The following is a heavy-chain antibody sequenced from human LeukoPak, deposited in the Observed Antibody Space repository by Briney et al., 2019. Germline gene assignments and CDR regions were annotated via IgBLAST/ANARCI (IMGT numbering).Heavy chain of an antibody. CDR2: INPSGGST. Sequence: ASVKVSCKASGYTFTSCYMHWVRQAPGQGLEWMGIINPSGGSTSYAQKFQGRVTMTRDTSTSTVYMELSSLRSEDTAVYYCARDPGSSGWYTNNYYYYMDVWGKGTTVTISS. J-gene: IGHJ6*03. V-gene: IGHV1-46*01. CDR1: GYTFTSCY. CDR3: ARDPGSSGWYTNNYYYYMDV. D-gene: IGHD6-19*01.